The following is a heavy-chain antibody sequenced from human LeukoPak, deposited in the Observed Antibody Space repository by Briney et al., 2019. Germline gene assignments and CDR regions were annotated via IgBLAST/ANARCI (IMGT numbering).Heavy chain of an antibody. D-gene: IGHD6-19*01. CDR2: IYYSGST. Sequence: SETLSLPCTVSGGSISRSSYYWGWIRQPPGKGLERIGSIYYSGSTYYNPSLKSRVTISVDTSKNQFSLKLSSVTAADTAVYYCARHKGGAVAMIDYWGQGTLVTVSS. CDR3: ARHKGGAVAMIDY. V-gene: IGHV4-39*01. CDR1: GGSISRSSYY. J-gene: IGHJ4*02.